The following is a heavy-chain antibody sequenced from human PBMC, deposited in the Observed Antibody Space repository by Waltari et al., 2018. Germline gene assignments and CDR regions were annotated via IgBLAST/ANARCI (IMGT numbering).Heavy chain of an antibody. CDR3: AREVAGRDLDY. CDR1: GYSISSGYY. Sequence: QVQLQESGPGLVKPSETLSLTCAVSGYSISSGYYWGWIRQPPGKGLEWIGSIYHSGSTYYNPSLKSRVTISVDTSKNQFSLKLSSVTAADTAVYYCAREVAGRDLDYWGQGTLVTVSS. J-gene: IGHJ4*02. D-gene: IGHD6-19*01. CDR2: IYHSGST. V-gene: IGHV4-38-2*02.